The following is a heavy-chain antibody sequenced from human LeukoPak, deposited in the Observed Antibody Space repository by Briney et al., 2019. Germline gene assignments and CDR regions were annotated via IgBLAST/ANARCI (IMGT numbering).Heavy chain of an antibody. CDR1: GFTFSSYT. CDR3: ARGTAVTALFDY. D-gene: IGHD4-17*01. Sequence: GRSLRLPCAASGFTFSSYTMHWVRQAPGMGLQWVAVISYDGSYTYYSDSVKGRFTISRDSSKNTLYLQMNNPTTDDTAVYYCARGTAVTALFDYWGQGTLVTVSS. CDR2: ISYDGSYT. J-gene: IGHJ4*02. V-gene: IGHV3-30*14.